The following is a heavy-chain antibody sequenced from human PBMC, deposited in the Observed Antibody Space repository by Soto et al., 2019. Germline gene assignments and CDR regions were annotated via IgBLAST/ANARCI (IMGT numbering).Heavy chain of an antibody. V-gene: IGHV3-74*01. J-gene: IGHJ4*02. CDR3: AKVWLFSYDKAPYYFDH. Sequence: PGGSLRLSCAASGFTFNNYWMHWVRRAPGKGLVWVSRINTNGTTTSYTDSVKGRFTISRDNSENMLYLQMNSLRAEDTAVYYCAKVWLFSYDKAPYYFDHWGQGTLVTVSS. CDR2: INTNGTTT. D-gene: IGHD3-22*01. CDR1: GFTFNNYW.